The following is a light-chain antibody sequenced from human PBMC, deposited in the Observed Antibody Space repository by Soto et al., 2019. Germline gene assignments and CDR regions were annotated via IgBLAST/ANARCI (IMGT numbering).Light chain of an antibody. CDR3: QQRSNWLHT. J-gene: IGKJ2*01. CDR1: QSVSSY. CDR2: DAS. V-gene: IGKV3-11*01. Sequence: NVLTQSPATLSLSPGERATLSCRASQSVSSYLGWYQQKPGQAPRLLIYDASNRATGIPARFSGSGSGTDFTLTISRLEPEDFAVYYCQQRSNWLHTFGQGTNLEIK.